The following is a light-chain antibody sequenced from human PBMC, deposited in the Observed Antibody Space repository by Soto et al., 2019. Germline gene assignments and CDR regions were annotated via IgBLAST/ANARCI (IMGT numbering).Light chain of an antibody. Sequence: DIQMTQSPSSVSASVGDRVTITCRASQGINKWLAWYQQKPGTAPKLLIYSASSLQSGVPSRFSGSGSGTDFTLTISNLQPEDFATYYCQQANTFALTFGGGTKVEI. CDR3: QQANTFALT. CDR2: SAS. J-gene: IGKJ4*01. CDR1: QGINKW. V-gene: IGKV1-12*01.